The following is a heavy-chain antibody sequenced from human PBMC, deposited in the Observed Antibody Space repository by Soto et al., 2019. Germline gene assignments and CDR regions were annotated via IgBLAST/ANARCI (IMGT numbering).Heavy chain of an antibody. V-gene: IGHV3-23*01. Sequence: EVQLLESGGGLVQPGGSLRLSCAASGYTFSTYVMNWVRQAPGKGLEWVSTITVNGANTYYADSVKGRFTISRDNSKNTLHMQMKGLRVEDTAVYYCAKNAEATIRVGFDCWGQGTLVTDSS. CDR1: GYTFSTYV. CDR2: ITVNGANT. D-gene: IGHD5-12*01. CDR3: AKNAEATIRVGFDC. J-gene: IGHJ4*02.